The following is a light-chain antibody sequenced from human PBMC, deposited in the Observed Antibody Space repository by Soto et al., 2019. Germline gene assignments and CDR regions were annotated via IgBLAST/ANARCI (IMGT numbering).Light chain of an antibody. Sequence: AIKMTQSPSSLYASVGDRVTITCRASQGIRNDLGWYQQRPGKAPNLLIYAASSLQSGVPSRFSGSGSGTEFTLTISSLQPEDFATYYCLQHYKYPRTFGQGTQVEIK. CDR1: QGIRND. CDR2: AAS. V-gene: IGKV1-6*01. CDR3: LQHYKYPRT. J-gene: IGKJ1*01.